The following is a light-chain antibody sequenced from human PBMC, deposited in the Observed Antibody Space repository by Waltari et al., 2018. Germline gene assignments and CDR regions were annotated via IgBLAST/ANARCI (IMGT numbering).Light chain of an antibody. V-gene: IGLV1-40*01. J-gene: IGLJ2*01. Sequence: QSVLTQPPSVSGAPGQRVTISCSGSGSNIGAGYDVHWYRQLPGQAPTLLIYGVNTRPPGVSDRFSGSQFDTSASRAIAGLQADDEADYYCQSYDTTLSVVFGGGTKLTVL. CDR1: GSNIGAGYD. CDR3: QSYDTTLSVV. CDR2: GVN.